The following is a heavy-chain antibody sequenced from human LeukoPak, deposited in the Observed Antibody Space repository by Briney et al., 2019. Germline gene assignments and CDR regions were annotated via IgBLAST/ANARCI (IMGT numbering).Heavy chain of an antibody. CDR2: IYWNDDK. V-gene: IGHV2-5*01. CDR1: GGSTSSYYC. CDR3: AHDVDRKTPAFDP. J-gene: IGHJ5*02. D-gene: IGHD5-12*01. Sequence: TLSLTCTVSGGSTSSYYCSWIRQPPEKALEWLSLIYWNDDKRYSPSLKSRLTITKDTSKNQVVLTMTNMDPVDTATYYCAHDVDRKTPAFDPWGQGTLVTVSS.